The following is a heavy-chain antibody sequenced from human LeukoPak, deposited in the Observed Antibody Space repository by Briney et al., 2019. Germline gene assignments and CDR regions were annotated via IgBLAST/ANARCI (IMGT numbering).Heavy chain of an antibody. J-gene: IGHJ5*02. Sequence: ASVKVSCKASGYTFTGYYMHWVRQAPGQGFEWMGLINPSGSSTTYAQKFQGRVTMTRDMSTSTDYMELTSLTSDDTAVYYCARDNSLGDTAWWFDPWGQGTLVTVSS. CDR2: INPSGSST. CDR3: ARDNSLGDTAWWFDP. V-gene: IGHV1-46*01. D-gene: IGHD1-26*01. CDR1: GYTFTGYY.